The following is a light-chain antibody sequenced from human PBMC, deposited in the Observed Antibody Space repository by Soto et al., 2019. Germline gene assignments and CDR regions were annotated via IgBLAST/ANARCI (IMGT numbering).Light chain of an antibody. Sequence: DIQMTQSPSFQYASVGDRVTIFCRASQSISTFLNWYQQKPGKAPRLLIYAASKLESGVPSRFGGSGSGTDFTLTISSLQPEDFATYYCQQSYRNPRTFGLGTKVDIK. J-gene: IGKJ1*01. CDR1: QSISTF. V-gene: IGKV1-39*01. CDR3: QQSYRNPRT. CDR2: AAS.